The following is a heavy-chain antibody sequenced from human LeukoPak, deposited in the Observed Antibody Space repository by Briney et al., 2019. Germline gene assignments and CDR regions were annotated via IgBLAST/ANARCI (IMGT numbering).Heavy chain of an antibody. J-gene: IGHJ4*02. Sequence: PGGSLRLSCAASGFTFSGSAMHWVRQASGKGLEWVGRIRSKANSYATAYAASVKGRFTISRDDSKNTAYLQMNSLKTEDTAVYYCTRLAGGYCSSSSWYNPDYWGQGTLVTVSS. V-gene: IGHV3-73*01. D-gene: IGHD2-2*03. CDR3: TRLAGGYCSSSSWYNPDY. CDR1: GFTFSGSA. CDR2: IRSKANSYAT.